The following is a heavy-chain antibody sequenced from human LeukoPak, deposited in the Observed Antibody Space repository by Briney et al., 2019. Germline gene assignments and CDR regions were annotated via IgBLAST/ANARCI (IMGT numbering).Heavy chain of an antibody. J-gene: IGHJ4*02. D-gene: IGHD3-9*01. CDR3: AKWGDYDVLTGYYVSDY. CDR2: ISYDGSNK. CDR1: GFTFSSYG. V-gene: IGHV3-30*18. Sequence: GRSLRLSCAASGFTFSSYGMHWVRQAPGKGLEWVAVISYDGSNKYYADSVKGRFTISRDNSKNTVFLQMNSLRAEDTAVYYCAKWGDYDVLTGYYVSDYWGQGTLVTVSS.